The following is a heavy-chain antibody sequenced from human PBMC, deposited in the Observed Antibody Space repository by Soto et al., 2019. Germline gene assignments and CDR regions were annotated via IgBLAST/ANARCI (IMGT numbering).Heavy chain of an antibody. D-gene: IGHD3-10*01. CDR2: IYYSGST. CDR3: ARSLDYGSGSYSGGMEV. J-gene: IGHJ6*02. CDR1: GGSISSGGYY. Sequence: PSETLSLTCTVSGGSISSGGYYWSWIRRHPGKGLEWIGYIYYSGSTYYNPSLKSRVTISVDTSKNQFSLKLSSVTAADTAVYYCARSLDYGSGSYSGGMEVWGQGTTVTVS. V-gene: IGHV4-31*03.